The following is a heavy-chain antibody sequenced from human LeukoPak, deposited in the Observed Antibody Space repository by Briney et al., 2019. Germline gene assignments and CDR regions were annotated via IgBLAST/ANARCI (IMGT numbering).Heavy chain of an antibody. CDR3: ARDRYYYDSSGYYLGY. V-gene: IGHV1-69*13. CDR2: IIPIFGTA. J-gene: IGHJ4*02. CDR1: GGTFSSYA. D-gene: IGHD3-22*01. Sequence: GASVKVSCKAPGGTFSSYAISWVRQAPGQGLEWMGGIIPIFGTANYAQKFQGRVTITADESTSTAYMELSSLRSEDTAVYYCARDRYYYDSSGYYLGYWGQGTLVTVSS.